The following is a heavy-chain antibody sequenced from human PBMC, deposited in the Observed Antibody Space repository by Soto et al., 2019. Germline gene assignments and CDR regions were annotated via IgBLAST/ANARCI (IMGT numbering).Heavy chain of an antibody. CDR1: GGSFSGNY. V-gene: IGHV4-34*01. J-gene: IGHJ4*02. D-gene: IGHD2-8*02. CDR3: ARDKITGLFDY. Sequence: TLSLTCGVYGGSFSGNYWNWIRQSPGKRLEWTGEINHSGSTNYNPSLKSRVIISVDRSKNQFSLKLSSVTAADTAVYYCARDKITGLFDYWGQGTLVTVSS. CDR2: INHSGST.